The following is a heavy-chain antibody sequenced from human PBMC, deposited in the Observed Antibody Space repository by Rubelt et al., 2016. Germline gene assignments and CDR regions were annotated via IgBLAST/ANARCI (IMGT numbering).Heavy chain of an antibody. CDR1: GGSFSGYY. J-gene: IGHJ5*02. V-gene: IGHV4-34*01. Sequence: QVQLQQWGAGLLMPSETLSLTCAVYGGSFSGYYWSWIRQPPGKGLEWIGEINHSGSTNYNPSLKSRVTISVATSKNQFSLKLSAVTAADTAVYYCAGGLARAAAAPRRLWFDPWGQGTLVTVSS. CDR2: INHSGST. CDR3: AGGLARAAAAPRRLWFDP. D-gene: IGHD6-13*01.